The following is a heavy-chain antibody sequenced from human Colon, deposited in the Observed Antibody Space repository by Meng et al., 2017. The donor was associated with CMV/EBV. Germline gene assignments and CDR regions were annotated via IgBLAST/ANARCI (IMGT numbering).Heavy chain of an antibody. CDR1: GYTFTAYY. J-gene: IGHJ3*01. Sequence: ASAKVSCKVSGYTFTAYYIHWVRQAPGQRLEWMGWINPSSGVTNYAQMFQGRFTMTRDTSISTGYMELNILTSDDTAVYFCAGAVDTVEPKRPDAFDLWGQGTMVTISS. CDR3: AGAVDTVEPKRPDAFDL. CDR2: INPSSGVT. V-gene: IGHV1-2*02. D-gene: IGHD5-18*01.